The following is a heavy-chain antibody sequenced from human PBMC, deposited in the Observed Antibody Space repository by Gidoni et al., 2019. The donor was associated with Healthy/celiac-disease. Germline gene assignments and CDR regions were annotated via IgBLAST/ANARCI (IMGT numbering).Heavy chain of an antibody. CDR1: GSTFGSYS. J-gene: IGHJ6*02. CDR3: ARVSPYYYYGMDV. Sequence: EVQLVVSGGGLVKPGGSLRLSCAAAGSTFGSYSMNWVRQAPGKGLEWVPSISSSSSYIYYADSVKGRFTISRDNAKNSLYLQMNSLRAEDTAVYYCARVSPYYYYGMDVWGQGTTVTVSS. V-gene: IGHV3-21*01. CDR2: ISSSSSYI.